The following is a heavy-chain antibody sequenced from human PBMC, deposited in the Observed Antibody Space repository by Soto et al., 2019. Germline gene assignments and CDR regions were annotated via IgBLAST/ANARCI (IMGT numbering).Heavy chain of an antibody. CDR3: ARNGVYYYGMDV. D-gene: IGHD3-10*01. CDR2: LYYSGST. CDR1: GGSISSSSYY. J-gene: IGHJ6*02. V-gene: IGHV4-39*01. Sequence: PSETLSLTCTVSGGSISSSSYYGGWIRQPPGKGLEWIGSLYYSGSTYYNPSLKSRVTISVDTSKNQFSLKLSSVTAADTAVYYCARNGVYYYGMDVWGQGTTVTVSS.